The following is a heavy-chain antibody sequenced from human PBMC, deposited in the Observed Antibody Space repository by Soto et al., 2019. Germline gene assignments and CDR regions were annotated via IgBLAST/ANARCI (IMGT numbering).Heavy chain of an antibody. CDR3: ASNVEAVGARPSDS. Sequence: SVKVSCKASGGTFSSYAISWVRQAPGQGLEWMGGIIPIFGTANYAQKFQGRVTITADESTSTAYMELSSLRSEDTAVYYCASNVEAVGARPSDSWGQGTLVTVSS. CDR1: GGTFSSYA. D-gene: IGHD1-26*01. J-gene: IGHJ4*02. V-gene: IGHV1-69*13. CDR2: IIPIFGTA.